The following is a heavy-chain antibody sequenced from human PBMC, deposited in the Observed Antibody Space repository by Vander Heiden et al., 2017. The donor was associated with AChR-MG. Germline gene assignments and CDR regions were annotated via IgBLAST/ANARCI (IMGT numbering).Heavy chain of an antibody. CDR3: ARDTPYYDFWSGYIGGYYYMDV. V-gene: IGHV4-31*03. Sequence: QVQLQESGPGLVKPSQTLSLTCTVSGGSISSGGYYWSWIRQHPGKGLEWIGYIYYSGSTYYNPSLKSRVTISVDTSKNQFSLKLSSVTAADTAVYYCARDTPYYDFWSGYIGGYYYMDVWGKGTTVTVSS. CDR2: IYYSGST. D-gene: IGHD3-3*01. J-gene: IGHJ6*03. CDR1: GGSISSGGYY.